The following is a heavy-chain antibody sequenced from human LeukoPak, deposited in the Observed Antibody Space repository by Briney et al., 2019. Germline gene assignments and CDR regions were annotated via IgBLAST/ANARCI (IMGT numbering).Heavy chain of an antibody. D-gene: IGHD2-2*01. Sequence: ASVTVSCTASGYTFTGYYMHWVRQAPGQGLEWMGWINPNSGGTNYAQKFQGWVTMTRDTSISTAYMELSRLRSDDTAVYYCARDEGWKSGVPAARSDYYYYGMDVWGQGTTVTVSS. CDR2: INPNSGGT. CDR3: ARDEGWKSGVPAARSDYYYYGMDV. V-gene: IGHV1-2*04. J-gene: IGHJ6*02. CDR1: GYTFTGYY.